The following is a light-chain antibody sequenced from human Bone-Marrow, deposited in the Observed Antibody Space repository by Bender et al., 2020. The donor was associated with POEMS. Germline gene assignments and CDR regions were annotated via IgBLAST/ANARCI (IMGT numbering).Light chain of an antibody. CDR1: SNDVGGNNY. CDR3: AVWDDTLSGVV. V-gene: IGLV2-8*01. Sequence: QSALTQPPSASGSPGQSVTISCTGTSNDVGGNNYVSWYQQHSGKAPKLMIYEVSKRPSGVPDRFSGSKSGNTASLAISGLHSEDEADYYCAVWDDTLSGVVFGGGTKLTVL. J-gene: IGLJ2*01. CDR2: EVS.